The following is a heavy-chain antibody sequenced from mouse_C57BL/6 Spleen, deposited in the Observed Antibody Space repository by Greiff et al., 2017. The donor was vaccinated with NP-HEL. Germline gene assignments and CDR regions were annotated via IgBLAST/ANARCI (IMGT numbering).Heavy chain of an antibody. D-gene: IGHD1-1*01. CDR1: GYAFSSSW. V-gene: IGHV1-82*01. CDR2: IYPGDGDT. Sequence: QVQLQQSGPELVKPGASVKISCKASGYAFSSSWMNWVKQRPGKGLEWIGRIYPGDGDTNYNGKFKGKATLTADKSSSTAYMQLSSLTSEDSAVYFCARRGAVADYYAMDYWGQGTSVTVSS. CDR3: ARRGAVADYYAMDY. J-gene: IGHJ4*01.